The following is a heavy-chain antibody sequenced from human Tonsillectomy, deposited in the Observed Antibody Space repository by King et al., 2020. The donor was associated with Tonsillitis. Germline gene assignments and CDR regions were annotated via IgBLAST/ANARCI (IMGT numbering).Heavy chain of an antibody. Sequence: VQLVQSGAEVKKPGESLRISCKGSGYRFTTFWISWVRQMPGKGLEWMGRIDPADSYTNYSPSFQGHVTISADKSISTAFLQWSTLKTSDTAIYYCAREYKRYTVGDYVITPRNGVDVWGQGTTVTVSS. CDR3: AREYKRYTVGDYVITPRNGVDV. CDR1: GYRFTTFW. CDR2: IDPADSYT. D-gene: IGHD2/OR15-2a*01. V-gene: IGHV5-10-1*03. J-gene: IGHJ6*02.